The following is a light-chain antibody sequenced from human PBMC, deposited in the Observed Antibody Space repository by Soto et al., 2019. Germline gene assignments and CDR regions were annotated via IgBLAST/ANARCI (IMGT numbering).Light chain of an antibody. CDR3: QQYGSSRWT. V-gene: IGKV3-20*01. CDR1: QSVASNY. CDR2: GAS. J-gene: IGKJ1*01. Sequence: EIVLTQSPGTLSLSPGERATLSCRASQSVASNYLGWYQQKPGQAPRVLIYGASSRATGIPDRFSGSGSGTDFTLTISRLEPEDFAVYYCQQYGSSRWTFGQGTKVDIK.